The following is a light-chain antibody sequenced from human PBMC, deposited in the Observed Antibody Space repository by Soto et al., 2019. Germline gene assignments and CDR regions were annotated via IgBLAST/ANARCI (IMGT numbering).Light chain of an antibody. CDR3: QQYGSAPHT. CDR1: QSVSSSY. V-gene: IGKV3-20*01. Sequence: EIVLTQSPGTLSLSPGERATLSCRASQSVSSSYLAWYQQKPGQAPRLLIYDASSRATGIPDRFSGSGSGTDFTLTISRLEPVDFAVYYCQQYGSAPHTFGQGTKVEIK. J-gene: IGKJ1*01. CDR2: DAS.